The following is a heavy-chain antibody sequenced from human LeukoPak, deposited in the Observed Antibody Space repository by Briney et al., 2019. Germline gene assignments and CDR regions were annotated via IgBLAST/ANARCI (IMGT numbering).Heavy chain of an antibody. D-gene: IGHD2-2*02. CDR1: GFTFDDYA. Sequence: GGSLRLSCAASGFTFDDYAMHWVRQAPGKGLEWVSGISWNSGSMGYADSVKGRFTISRDNAKNSLYLQMNSLRAEDTALYYCAKQRVHCSSTSCYMGFDYWGQGTLVTVSS. CDR2: ISWNSGSM. CDR3: AKQRVHCSSTSCYMGFDY. V-gene: IGHV3-9*01. J-gene: IGHJ4*02.